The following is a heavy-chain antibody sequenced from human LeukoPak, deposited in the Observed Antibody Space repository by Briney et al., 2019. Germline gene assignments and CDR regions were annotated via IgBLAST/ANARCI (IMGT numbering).Heavy chain of an antibody. CDR2: ISGSGGST. CDR3: AKGPLIEVAGTTWDY. Sequence: PGGSLRLSCAASGFTFSSYSMNWVRQAPGEGLEWVSAISGSGGSTYYADSVKGRFTISRDNSKNMLYLQMNSLGAEDTAVYYCAKGPLIEVAGTTWDYWGQGTLVTVSS. V-gene: IGHV3-23*01. D-gene: IGHD6-19*01. CDR1: GFTFSSYS. J-gene: IGHJ4*02.